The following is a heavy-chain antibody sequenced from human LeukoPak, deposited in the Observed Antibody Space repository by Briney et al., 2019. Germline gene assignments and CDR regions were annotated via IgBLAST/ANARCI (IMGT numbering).Heavy chain of an antibody. CDR1: GFTFSSYG. CDR3: AKGTMGRGFGY. J-gene: IGHJ4*02. Sequence: GGSLRLSCAASGFTFSSYGMSWVRQAPGKGLEWVSAISGSGGNTYYADSVKGRFTISRDNSKNTLYLQMNSLRAEDTAVYYCAKGTMGRGFGYWGQGTLVTVSS. V-gene: IGHV3-23*01. CDR2: ISGSGGNT. D-gene: IGHD3-10*01.